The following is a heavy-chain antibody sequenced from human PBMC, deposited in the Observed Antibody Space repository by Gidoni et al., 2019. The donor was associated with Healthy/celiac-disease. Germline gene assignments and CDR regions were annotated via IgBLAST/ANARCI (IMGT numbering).Heavy chain of an antibody. CDR3: ARGPPARRGYCSGGSCYAEYFQH. CDR2: INHSGST. D-gene: IGHD2-15*01. V-gene: IGHV4-34*01. J-gene: IGHJ1*01. Sequence: QVQLQQWGAGLLKPSETLSLTCAVYGGSFSGYYWSWIRQPPGKGLELIGEINHSGSTNYNPSLKSRVTISVDTSKNQFSLKLSSVTAADTAVYYCARGPPARRGYCSGGSCYAEYFQHWGQGTLVTVSS. CDR1: GGSFSGYY.